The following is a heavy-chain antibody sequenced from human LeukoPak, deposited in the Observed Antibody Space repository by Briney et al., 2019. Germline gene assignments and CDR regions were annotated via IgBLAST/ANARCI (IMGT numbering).Heavy chain of an antibody. D-gene: IGHD2-2*01. CDR2: ISAYNGNT. Sequence: RASVKVSCKASGYTFTSYGISWVRQAPGQGLEWMGWISAYNGNTNYAQKLQGRVTMTTDTSTSTAYMELRSLRSDDTAVYYCARDRAIVVGFWFDPWGQGTLVTVSS. CDR1: GYTFTSYG. J-gene: IGHJ5*02. CDR3: ARDRAIVVGFWFDP. V-gene: IGHV1-18*01.